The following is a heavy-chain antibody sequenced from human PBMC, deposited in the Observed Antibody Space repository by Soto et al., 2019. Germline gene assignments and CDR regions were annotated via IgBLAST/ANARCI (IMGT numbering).Heavy chain of an antibody. V-gene: IGHV1-18*01. CDR2: IITYSGNT. J-gene: IGHJ3*02. CDR3: ARIPGYSTTWYYAVDI. Sequence: QVQLVQSGPEVKKPGASVKVSCKAAGYTFTNYGITWVRQAPGQGLEWMGWIITYSGNTNYAQKLQDRVSLTADTSTSTAYMELRSLRSDDTAVYYCARIPGYSTTWYYAVDIWGQGTLVTVSS. CDR1: GYTFTNYG. D-gene: IGHD6-13*01.